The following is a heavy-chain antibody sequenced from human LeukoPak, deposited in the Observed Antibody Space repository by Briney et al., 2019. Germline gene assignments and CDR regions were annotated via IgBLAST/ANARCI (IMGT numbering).Heavy chain of an antibody. CDR1: GGSFSGYY. CDR2: INHSGST. V-gene: IGHV4-34*01. Sequence: TPSETLSLTCAVYGGSFSGYYWSWIRQPPGKGPEWIGEINHSGSTNYNPSLKSRVTISVDTSKNQFSLKLSSVTAADAAVYYCARATKLVYWGQGTLVTVSS. CDR3: ARATKLVY. J-gene: IGHJ4*02. D-gene: IGHD3-10*01.